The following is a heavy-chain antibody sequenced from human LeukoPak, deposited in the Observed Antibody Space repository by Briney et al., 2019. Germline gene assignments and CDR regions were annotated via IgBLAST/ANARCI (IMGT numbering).Heavy chain of an antibody. CDR3: ATSSSWRYYFDY. D-gene: IGHD6-13*01. Sequence: GGSLRLSCAASGFTFSSYGMRWVRQAPGKGLEWVAFIRYDGSNKYYADSVKGRFTISRDNSKNMLYLQMNSLRAEDTAVYYCATSSSWRYYFDYWGQGTLVTVSS. CDR2: IRYDGSNK. CDR1: GFTFSSYG. V-gene: IGHV3-30*02. J-gene: IGHJ4*02.